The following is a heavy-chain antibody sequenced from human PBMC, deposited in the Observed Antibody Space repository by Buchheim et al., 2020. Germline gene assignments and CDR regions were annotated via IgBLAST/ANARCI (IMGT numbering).Heavy chain of an antibody. J-gene: IGHJ6*02. Sequence: QLQLQESGPGLVKPSETLSLTCTVSGGSISSSSYYWGWIRQPPGKGLEWIGRIYYSGSTYYNPSLKSRVTISVDTSKNQFSLKLSSVTAADTAVYYCARHQYYDFWSGYYTTFYYYGMDVWGQGTT. CDR3: ARHQYYDFWSGYYTTFYYYGMDV. D-gene: IGHD3-3*01. CDR2: IYYSGST. V-gene: IGHV4-39*01. CDR1: GGSISSSSYY.